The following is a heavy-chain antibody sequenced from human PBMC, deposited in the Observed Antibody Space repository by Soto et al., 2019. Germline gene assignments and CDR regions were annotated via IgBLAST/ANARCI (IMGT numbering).Heavy chain of an antibody. D-gene: IGHD3-3*01. CDR2: IIPIFGTA. V-gene: IGHV1-69*13. J-gene: IGHJ4*02. CDR3: ARDRGGHYDFWSGYFEFDY. Sequence: SVKVSCKASGGTFSSYAISWVRQAPGQGLEWMGGIIPIFGTANYAQKFQGRVTITADESTSTAYMELSSLRSEDTAVYYCARDRGGHYDFWSGYFEFDYWGQGTLVTVSS. CDR1: GGTFSSYA.